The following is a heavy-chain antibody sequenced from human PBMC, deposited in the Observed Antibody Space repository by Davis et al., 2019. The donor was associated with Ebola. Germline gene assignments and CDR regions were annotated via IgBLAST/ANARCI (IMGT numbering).Heavy chain of an antibody. CDR3: ARGHCSSTSCYRNAFDI. D-gene: IGHD2-2*01. CDR2: INPNSGGT. Sequence: ASVKVSCKASGYTFTGYYMHWVRQAPGQGLEWMGWINPNSGGTNYPQNFQGRVTMARDTSISTAYVELSRLTSDDTAVYYCARGHCSSTSCYRNAFDIWGQGTMVTVSS. J-gene: IGHJ3*02. CDR1: GYTFTGYY. V-gene: IGHV1-2*02.